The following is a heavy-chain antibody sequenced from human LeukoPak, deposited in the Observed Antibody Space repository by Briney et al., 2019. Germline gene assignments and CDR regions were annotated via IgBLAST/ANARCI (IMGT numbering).Heavy chain of an antibody. Sequence: SETLSLTCTVSGGSISTYYWNWIRKSPGKGLEWMGFMQYDGNSKYNPSLRGRVTIVLDTSKNQISLILRSVTAADTAVYYCARDGQHTYGRYFAYWGQGIPATVSS. D-gene: IGHD3-9*01. CDR2: MQYDGNS. V-gene: IGHV4-59*01. J-gene: IGHJ4*02. CDR3: ARDGQHTYGRYFAY. CDR1: GGSISTYY.